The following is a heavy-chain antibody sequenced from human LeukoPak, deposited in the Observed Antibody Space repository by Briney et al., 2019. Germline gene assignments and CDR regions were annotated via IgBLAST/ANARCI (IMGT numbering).Heavy chain of an antibody. D-gene: IGHD6-13*01. CDR3: VWSSSWDKRFYLDY. Sequence: GGSLRLSCAASGFTFRSNWMTWVRQAPGKGLEWVANIKQDGSEEYYVDSVKGRFTISRDNAKNSLYLQMNSLRVEDTAVYYCVWSSSWDKRFYLDYWGQGTLVTVSS. J-gene: IGHJ4*02. CDR1: GFTFRSNW. V-gene: IGHV3-7*03. CDR2: IKQDGSEE.